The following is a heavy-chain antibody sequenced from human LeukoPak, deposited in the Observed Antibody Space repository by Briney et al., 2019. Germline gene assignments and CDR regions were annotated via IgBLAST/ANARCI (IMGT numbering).Heavy chain of an antibody. CDR3: ARGHLAYYYGSGSRNWFDP. D-gene: IGHD3-10*01. Sequence: ASVKVSCKASGYTFTAYHMHWVRQAPGQGLEWMGWINPNSGDTKFAQKFQGRVTMTRDTSTTTAYMALSSLRSEDTAVYYCARGHLAYYYGSGSRNWFDPWGQGTLVTVSS. CDR1: GYTFTAYH. J-gene: IGHJ5*02. CDR2: INPNSGDT. V-gene: IGHV1-2*02.